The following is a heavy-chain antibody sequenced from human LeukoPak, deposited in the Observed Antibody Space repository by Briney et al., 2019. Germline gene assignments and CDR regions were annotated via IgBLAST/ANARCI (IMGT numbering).Heavy chain of an antibody. CDR3: ARDYKYAFDN. CDR2: INQDGREK. CDR1: GFTFSSSW. D-gene: IGHD5-24*01. J-gene: IGHJ4*02. V-gene: IGHV3-7*01. Sequence: GGSLRLSCAASGFTFSSSWINWVRQAPGKGLEWVANINQDGREKYYVDSVKGRFTISRDNAKNSLYLQMNSLRHEDTSVYYCARDYKYAFDNWGQGTLVTVSS.